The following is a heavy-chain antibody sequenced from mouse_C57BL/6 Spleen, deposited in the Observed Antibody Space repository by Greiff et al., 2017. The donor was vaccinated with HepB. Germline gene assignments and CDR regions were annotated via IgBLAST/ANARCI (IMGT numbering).Heavy chain of an antibody. J-gene: IGHJ2*01. V-gene: IGHV1-50*01. CDR2: IDPSDSYT. Sequence: QVQLKQPGAELVKPGASVKLSCKASGYTFTSYWMQWVKQRPGQGLEWIGEIDPSDSYTNYNQKFKGKATLTVDTSSSTAYLQLSSLTSADAAVYYCASRRESNYEGYWGHGTTLTVSS. CDR3: ASRRESNYEGY. CDR1: GYTFTSYW. D-gene: IGHD2-5*01.